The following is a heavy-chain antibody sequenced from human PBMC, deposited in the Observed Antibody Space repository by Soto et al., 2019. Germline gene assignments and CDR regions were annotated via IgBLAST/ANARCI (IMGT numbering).Heavy chain of an antibody. CDR1: GGTFSSYA. CDR2: IIPIFGTA. Sequence: QVQLVQSGAEVKKPGSSVKVSCKASGGTFSSYAISWVRQAPGQGLEWMGGIIPIFGTANYAQKFQGRVTITADESTSTAYMERSRLRSEDTAVYYCAGGQGDYYDSSGYSLFDYWGQGTLVTVSS. D-gene: IGHD3-22*01. J-gene: IGHJ4*02. CDR3: AGGQGDYYDSSGYSLFDY. V-gene: IGHV1-69*12.